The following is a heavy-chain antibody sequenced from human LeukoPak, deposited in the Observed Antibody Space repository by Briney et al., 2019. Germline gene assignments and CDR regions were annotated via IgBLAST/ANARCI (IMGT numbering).Heavy chain of an antibody. CDR2: ISYDGSNK. J-gene: IGHJ1*01. CDR1: GFTFSSYA. V-gene: IGHV3-30*04. CDR3: AREIVVVIAARGYFQH. D-gene: IGHD2-15*01. Sequence: GRSLTLSCAASGFTFSSYAMHWVRQAPGKGLEWVTVISYDGSNKYYADSVKGRFTISRDDSKNTLYLQMNSLRAEDTAVYSCAREIVVVIAARGYFQHWGQGTLVTVSS.